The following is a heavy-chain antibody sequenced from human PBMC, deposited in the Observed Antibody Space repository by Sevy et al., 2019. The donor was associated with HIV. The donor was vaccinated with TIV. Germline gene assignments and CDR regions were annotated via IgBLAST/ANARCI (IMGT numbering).Heavy chain of an antibody. V-gene: IGHV3-15*01. Sequence: GGSLRLSCEASGFTFTNAWMIWIRQGPGKRLEWVGRIKSRADGGTTDYAASVKGRFTISRDDSKDTMYLHMNDLKMHDTAVYYCSYPRLRLLINGRDYPDYWGQGTLVTDSS. CDR2: IKSRADGGTT. CDR1: GFTFTNAW. J-gene: IGHJ4*02. D-gene: IGHD2-21*01. CDR3: SYPRLRLLINGRDYPDY.